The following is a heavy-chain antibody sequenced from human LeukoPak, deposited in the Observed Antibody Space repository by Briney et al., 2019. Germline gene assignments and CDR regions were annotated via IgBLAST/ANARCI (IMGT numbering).Heavy chain of an antibody. CDR3: ARLERVTTPRDLDL. Sequence: GESLEISCKGSGSRLTSYWIGWGRQMPGKGLEWMGIIYPGDSDTRYSPSFQGQVTISADKSISTAYLKWSSLKASDTAMYYCARLERVTTPRDLDLWGRGTLVTVSS. D-gene: IGHD4-17*01. CDR1: GSRLTSYW. CDR2: IYPGDSDT. V-gene: IGHV5-51*01. J-gene: IGHJ2*01.